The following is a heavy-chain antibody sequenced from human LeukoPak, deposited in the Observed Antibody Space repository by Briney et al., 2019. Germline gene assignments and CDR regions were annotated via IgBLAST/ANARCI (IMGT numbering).Heavy chain of an antibody. Sequence: PGGSLRLSCAASGFTFTDYAMSWVRQTPGKGLEWDATFTDGVSTTYYANSVKGRFTISRDNSKNTLYLQMNSLRAEDTAVYYCARELSGSGSLSFDYWGQGTLVTVSS. CDR2: FTDGVSTT. J-gene: IGHJ4*02. D-gene: IGHD3-10*01. CDR1: GFTFTDYA. CDR3: ARELSGSGSLSFDY. V-gene: IGHV3-23*01.